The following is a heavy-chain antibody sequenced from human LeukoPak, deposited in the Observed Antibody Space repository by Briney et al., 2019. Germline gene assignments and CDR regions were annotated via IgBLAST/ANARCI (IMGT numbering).Heavy chain of an antibody. CDR3: AGLPNYRYSYGYLVPGYYYYYYMDV. D-gene: IGHD5-18*01. J-gene: IGHJ6*03. V-gene: IGHV5-51*01. CDR1: GYSFTSYW. Sequence: GESLKISCKGSGYSFTSYWIGWVRQMPGKGLEWMGIIYPGDSDTRYSPSFQGQVTISADKSISTAYLQWSSLKASDTAMYYCAGLPNYRYSYGYLVPGYYYYYYMDVWGKGTTVTVSS. CDR2: IYPGDSDT.